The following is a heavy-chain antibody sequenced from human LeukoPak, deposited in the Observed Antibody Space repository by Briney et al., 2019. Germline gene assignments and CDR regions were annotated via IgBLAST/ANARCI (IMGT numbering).Heavy chain of an antibody. CDR3: ARAPSEIGGYYPEYFRH. V-gene: IGHV3-74*01. CDR1: GFILSSYW. D-gene: IGHD3-22*01. CDR2: IKSDGRT. Sequence: GGSLRLSCAASGFILSSYWMHWVRQAPGKGLVWVSRIKSDGRTNYADSVKGRFTISRDNAKNTVSLQMNSLRAEDTGVYYCARAPSEIGGYYPEYFRHWGQGTLVIVSS. J-gene: IGHJ1*01.